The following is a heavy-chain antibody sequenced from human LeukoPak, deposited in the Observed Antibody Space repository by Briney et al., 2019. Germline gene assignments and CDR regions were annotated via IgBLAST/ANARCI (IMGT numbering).Heavy chain of an antibody. CDR3: AKDDGSVAGTDRYYYYYYYMDV. Sequence: GGSLRLSCAASGFTFSSYSMNWVRQAPGKGLEWVSSISTSSSYIHYADSVKGRFTISRDNSKNTLYLQMNSLRAEDTAVYYCAKDDGSVAGTDRYYYYYYYMDVWGKGTTVTISS. J-gene: IGHJ6*03. CDR2: ISTSSSYI. D-gene: IGHD6-19*01. CDR1: GFTFSSYS. V-gene: IGHV3-21*01.